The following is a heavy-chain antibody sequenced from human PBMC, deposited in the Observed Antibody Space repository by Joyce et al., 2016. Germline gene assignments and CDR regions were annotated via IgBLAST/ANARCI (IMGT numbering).Heavy chain of an antibody. V-gene: IGHV3-7*01. CDR3: ARDKVDSIMALDY. CDR2: INQDGSEK. D-gene: IGHD3-16*01. Sequence: EGQLVESGGGLVQPGGSLRLSCAGSGFTFRSYWMTWVRQAPGKGLEWVGNINQDGSEKYDVDSVKGRFTISRDNSKNSLYLQVNSLRDEDTAVYYCARDKVDSIMALDYWGQGTLVTVSS. J-gene: IGHJ4*02. CDR1: GFTFRSYW.